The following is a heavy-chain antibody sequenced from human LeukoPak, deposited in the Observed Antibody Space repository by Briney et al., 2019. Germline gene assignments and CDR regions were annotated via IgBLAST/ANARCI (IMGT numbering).Heavy chain of an antibody. CDR1: GFTFSSYA. Sequence: GGSLRLSCAASGFTFSSYAMHWVRQAPGKGLEWVAVISYDGSNKYYADSVKGRFTISRDNSKNTLYLQMNSLRAEDTAVYYCARVKGAGPGDYWGQGTLVTVSS. D-gene: IGHD3-10*01. J-gene: IGHJ4*02. V-gene: IGHV3-30-3*01. CDR2: ISYDGSNK. CDR3: ARVKGAGPGDY.